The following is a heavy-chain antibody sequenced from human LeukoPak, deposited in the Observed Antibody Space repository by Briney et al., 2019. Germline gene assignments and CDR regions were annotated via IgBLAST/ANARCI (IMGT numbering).Heavy chain of an antibody. V-gene: IGHV3-48*03. J-gene: IGHJ4*02. Sequence: GGSLRLSCAASGFTFSGYEMNWVRQAPGKGLEWVSYISRSGTIISYADSVKGRFTISRDNAKNSLYLQMNSLRAEDTAVYYCARERDDYYFDYWGQGTLVTLSS. CDR1: GFTFSGYE. D-gene: IGHD3-3*01. CDR3: ARERDDYYFDY. CDR2: ISRSGTII.